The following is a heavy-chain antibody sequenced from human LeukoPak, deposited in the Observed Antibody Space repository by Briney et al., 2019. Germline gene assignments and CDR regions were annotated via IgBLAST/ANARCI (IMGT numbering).Heavy chain of an antibody. CDR2: INHSGST. Sequence: SETLSLTCAAYGGSFSGYYWSWIRQPPGKGLEWIGEINHSGSTNYNPSLKSRVTISVDTSKNQFSLKLSSVTAADTAVYYCARRTGTIRFYYYYGMDVWGQGTTVTVSS. J-gene: IGHJ6*02. CDR3: ARRTGTIRFYYYYGMDV. D-gene: IGHD1-7*01. V-gene: IGHV4-34*01. CDR1: GGSFSGYY.